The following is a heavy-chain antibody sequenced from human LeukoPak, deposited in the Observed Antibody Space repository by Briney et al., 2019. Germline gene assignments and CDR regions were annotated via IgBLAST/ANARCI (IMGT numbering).Heavy chain of an antibody. J-gene: IGHJ4*02. D-gene: IGHD3-10*01. V-gene: IGHV3-74*01. CDR1: GFTFGSYW. CDR2: IKNDGSTT. Sequence: PGGSLRLSCAASGFTFGSYWMHWVRQAPGKGLVWDSLIKNDGSTTRYADSVKGRFTISRDNAKNTLYLQMNSLRAEDTAVYYCARDYSGSLDYWGQGTLVTVSS. CDR3: ARDYSGSLDY.